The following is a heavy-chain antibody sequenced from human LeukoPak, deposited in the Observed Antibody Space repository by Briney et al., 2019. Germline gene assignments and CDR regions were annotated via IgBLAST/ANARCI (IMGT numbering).Heavy chain of an antibody. D-gene: IGHD3-10*01. J-gene: IGHJ4*02. V-gene: IGHV3-48*03. CDR1: GFTFSSYE. CDR3: ARDYYYGSGRPPLPLDY. Sequence: GGSLRLSCAASGFTFSSYEMNWVRQAPGKGLEWVSYISSSGSTIYYADSVKGRFTISRDNAKNSLYLQMNGLRAEDTAVYYCARDYYYGSGRPPLPLDYWGQGTLVTVSS. CDR2: ISSSGSTI.